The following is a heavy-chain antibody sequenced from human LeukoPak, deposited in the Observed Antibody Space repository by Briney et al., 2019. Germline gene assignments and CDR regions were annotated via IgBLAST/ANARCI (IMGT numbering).Heavy chain of an antibody. V-gene: IGHV3-21*01. Sequence: GGSLRLSCVVSGLNFADYAMHWVRQPPGKGLEWVSSISSSGTSIYYADSVRGRFTISRDNAEDSLYLQMNSLRAEDTAVYYCAKVKATGGGAFDIWGQGATVTVSS. CDR1: GLNFADYA. CDR2: ISSSGTSI. CDR3: AKVKATGGGAFDI. J-gene: IGHJ3*02. D-gene: IGHD1-14*01.